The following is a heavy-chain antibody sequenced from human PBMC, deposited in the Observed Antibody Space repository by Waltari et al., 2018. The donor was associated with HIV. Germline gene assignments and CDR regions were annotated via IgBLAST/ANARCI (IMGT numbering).Heavy chain of an antibody. CDR3: ERDETVVVPAAKCCGMDV. Sequence: QVQLVQSGAEVKKPGASVKVSCKASGYTFTGYYMHWVRQAPGHGLEWMGWVKRNSGGKNSEKKFQGRVTSTRDTAISKDYMGLSRLSADDKAVDYCERDETVVVPAAKCCGMDVWGQGTTVTVSS. V-gene: IGHV1-2*02. CDR1: GYTFTGYY. D-gene: IGHD2-2*01. CDR2: VKRNSGGK. J-gene: IGHJ6*02.